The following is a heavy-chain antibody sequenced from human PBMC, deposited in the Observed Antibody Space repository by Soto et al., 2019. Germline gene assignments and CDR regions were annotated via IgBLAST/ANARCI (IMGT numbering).Heavy chain of an antibody. CDR1: GGSISSYY. V-gene: IGHV4-59*01. Sequence: ASETLSLTCTFSGGSISSYYWSLIRQPPGKGLEWIGYIYYSGSTNYNPSLKSRVTISVDTSKNQFSLKLSSVTAADTAVYYCARAPARIAAAGDYYYYYMDVWGKGTTVTVSS. CDR3: ARAPARIAAAGDYYYYYMDV. D-gene: IGHD6-13*01. CDR2: IYYSGST. J-gene: IGHJ6*03.